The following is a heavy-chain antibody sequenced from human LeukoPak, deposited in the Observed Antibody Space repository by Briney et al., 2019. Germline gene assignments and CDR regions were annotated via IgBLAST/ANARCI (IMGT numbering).Heavy chain of an antibody. CDR2: INHSGST. D-gene: IGHD3-10*01. Sequence: SETLSLTCAVYGGSFSGYYWSWIRQPPGKGLEWIGEINHSGSTYYNPSLKSRVTISVDTSKNQFSLKLSSVTAADTAVYYCARAGSLRLHQNRGNWFDPWGQGTLVTVSP. J-gene: IGHJ5*02. CDR1: GGSFSGYY. CDR3: ARAGSLRLHQNRGNWFDP. V-gene: IGHV4-34*01.